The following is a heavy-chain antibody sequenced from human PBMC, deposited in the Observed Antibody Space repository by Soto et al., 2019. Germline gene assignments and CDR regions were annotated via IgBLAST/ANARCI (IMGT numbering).Heavy chain of an antibody. CDR2: IWYHGTDK. CDR3: AKMPYNWNPWPDLYGMDV. CDR1: GFTFQTYG. D-gene: IGHD1-20*01. V-gene: IGHV3-30*02. J-gene: IGHJ6*01. Sequence: GGSLRLSCVASGFTFQTYGMNWLRQAPGKGLEWVAMIWYHGTDKYYADSVKGRFTISRDNSKNTLYLQMNSLRAEDTAVYYCAKMPYNWNPWPDLYGMDVWGQGXTVTVSS.